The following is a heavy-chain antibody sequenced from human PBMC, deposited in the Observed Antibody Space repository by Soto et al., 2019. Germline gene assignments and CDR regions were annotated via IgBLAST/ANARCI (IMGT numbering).Heavy chain of an antibody. CDR2: INPNSGGT. J-gene: IGHJ6*02. CDR3: AREGPIAALPYYYYGMDV. D-gene: IGHD6-6*01. CDR1: GYAFTGYY. Sequence: ASVKVSCKASGYAFTGYYMHWVRQAPGQGLEWMGWINPNSGGTNYAQKFQGWVTMTRDTSISTAYMELSRLRSDDTAVYYCAREGPIAALPYYYYGMDVWGQGTTVTVSS. V-gene: IGHV1-2*04.